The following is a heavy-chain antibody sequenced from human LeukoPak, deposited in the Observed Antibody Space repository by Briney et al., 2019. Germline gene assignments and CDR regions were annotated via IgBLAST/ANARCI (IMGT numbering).Heavy chain of an antibody. J-gene: IGHJ5*02. V-gene: IGHV4-30-4*01. CDR1: RGSISSGDYY. D-gene: IGHD6-13*01. CDR2: IYYSGST. CDR3: VGDALYSSTWYPGP. Sequence: SETLSLTCTVSRGSISSGDYYWSWIRQPPGKGLEWIEYIYYSGSTYYNPSLKSRVTISVDTSKNQFSLKLSSVTAADTAVYYCVGDALYSSTWYPGPWGQGTLVTDSS.